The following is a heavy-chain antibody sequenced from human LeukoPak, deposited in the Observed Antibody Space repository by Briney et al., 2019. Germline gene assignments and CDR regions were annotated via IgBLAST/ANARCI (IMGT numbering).Heavy chain of an antibody. Sequence: GASVKVSCKASGYTFTSYYMHWVRQAPGQGLEWMGIINPSGGSTNYAQKFQGRVTMTRDTSTSTVYMELSSLRSEDTAVYYCARDLGGYSYGPYFDYWGQGTLVTVSS. D-gene: IGHD5-18*01. J-gene: IGHJ4*02. V-gene: IGHV1-46*03. CDR1: GYTFTSYY. CDR2: INPSGGST. CDR3: ARDLGGYSYGPYFDY.